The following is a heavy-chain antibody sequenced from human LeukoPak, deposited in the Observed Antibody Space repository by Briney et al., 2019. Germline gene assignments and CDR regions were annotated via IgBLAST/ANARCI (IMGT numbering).Heavy chain of an antibody. Sequence: SETLSLTCSVFGGSISSYYWSWIRQPPGRGLEWIGYVYHSGSTNYSPSLRGRVTISIDTSNNQFSLKLSSLIAADTAVYYCAREMFGGTSAFDLWGQGTMVTVSS. CDR3: AREMFGGTSAFDL. CDR2: VYHSGST. J-gene: IGHJ3*01. D-gene: IGHD3-16*01. V-gene: IGHV4-59*01. CDR1: GGSISSYY.